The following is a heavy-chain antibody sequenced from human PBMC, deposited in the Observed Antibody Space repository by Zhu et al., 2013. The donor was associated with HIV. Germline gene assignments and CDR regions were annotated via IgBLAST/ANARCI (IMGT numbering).Heavy chain of an antibody. CDR3: ARGRGGCSRGSCYLDFIFDS. CDR1: GGSISSGNW. J-gene: IGHJ4*02. V-gene: IGHV4-4*02. Sequence: VQLQESGPGLVEPSGTLSLTCTVSGGSISSGNWWNWVRQPPGKGLEWIGQIYDDGSTNYNPSLKSRVTISIDKSKNQFSLKLSSVPAADTAVYYCARGRGGCSRGSCYLDFIFDSWGQGFMVTVSS. D-gene: IGHD2-15*01. CDR2: IYDDGST.